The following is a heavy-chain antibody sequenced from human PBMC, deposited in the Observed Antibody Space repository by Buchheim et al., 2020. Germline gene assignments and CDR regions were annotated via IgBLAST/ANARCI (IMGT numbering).Heavy chain of an antibody. D-gene: IGHD2/OR15-2a*01. CDR2: ISYDGSVD. Sequence: QVQLVESGGGVVQPGRSLRLSCAASGFIFSNFGMHWVRRAPGKGLEWVAVISYDGSVDYYAASVKGRFTISRDNSKNKTWLQMNSLRPEDTAVYYCTKEPLVNTGYYYPHWGQGTL. J-gene: IGHJ4*02. CDR3: TKEPLVNTGYYYPH. CDR1: GFIFSNFG. V-gene: IGHV3-30*18.